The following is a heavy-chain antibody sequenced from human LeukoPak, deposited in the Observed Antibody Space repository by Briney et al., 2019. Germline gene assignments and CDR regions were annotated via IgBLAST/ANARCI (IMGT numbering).Heavy chain of an antibody. D-gene: IGHD6-19*01. CDR1: GFTFSNYA. CDR3: ARGPGWNYFDY. V-gene: IGHV3-23*01. CDR2: ISGSGGST. Sequence: GGSLRLSCAASGFTFSNYAMNWVRQAPGRGLEWVSAISGSGGSTYYADSVKGRFTISRDNSKNTLYFQMNTLRAEDTAVYYCARGPGWNYFDYWGQGTLVTVSS. J-gene: IGHJ4*02.